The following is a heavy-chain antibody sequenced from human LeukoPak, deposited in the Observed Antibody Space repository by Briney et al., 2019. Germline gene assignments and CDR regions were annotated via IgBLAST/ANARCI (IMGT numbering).Heavy chain of an antibody. Sequence: ASVKVSCKASGYTFTSYGISWVRQAPGQGLEWMGWISAYNGNTNYAQKLQGRVTMTTGTPTSTAYMELRSLRSDDTAVYYCARDIGTVTTNYFDYWGQGTLVTVSS. D-gene: IGHD4-11*01. V-gene: IGHV1-18*01. J-gene: IGHJ4*02. CDR3: ARDIGTVTTNYFDY. CDR2: ISAYNGNT. CDR1: GYTFTSYG.